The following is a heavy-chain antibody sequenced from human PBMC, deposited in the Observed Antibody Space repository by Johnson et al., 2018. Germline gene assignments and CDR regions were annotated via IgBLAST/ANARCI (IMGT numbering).Heavy chain of an antibody. J-gene: IGHJ3*02. V-gene: IGHV3-7*01. CDR3: ACERDAFDI. CDR2: IKLDGSEK. CDR1: GFTFSFSW. Sequence: VQLVESGGGLVQPGGSLRLSCAASGFTFSFSWMSWVRQAPGKGLEWVANIKLDGSEKYYVDSVKGRFSISRDNAKDSLYLQMNSLRPEDTAVYYCACERDAFDIWGQGTMVTVSS.